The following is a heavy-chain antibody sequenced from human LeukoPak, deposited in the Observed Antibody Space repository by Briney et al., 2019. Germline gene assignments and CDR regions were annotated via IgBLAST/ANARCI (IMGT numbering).Heavy chain of an antibody. J-gene: IGHJ3*02. CDR2: ISSSGSTI. Sequence: GGSLRLSCAASGFTFSSYEMNWVRQAPGKGLEWVSYISSSGSTIYYADSVKGRFTISRDNAKNSLYLQMNSLRAEDTAVYYCAKGVEQWLVRDAFDIWGQGTMVTVSS. D-gene: IGHD6-19*01. CDR1: GFTFSSYE. V-gene: IGHV3-48*03. CDR3: AKGVEQWLVRDAFDI.